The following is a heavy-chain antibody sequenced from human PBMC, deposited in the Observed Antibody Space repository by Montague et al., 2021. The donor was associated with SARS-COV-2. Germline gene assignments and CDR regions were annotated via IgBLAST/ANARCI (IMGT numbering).Heavy chain of an antibody. D-gene: IGHD4/OR15-4a*01. Sequence: SETLSLTCTVSSDSINSYYWGWIRRPPGKRLEWLVYVYSSGTTNYNPSLNSRIAISVDTSKNQFSLRLDSVTAADTAIYYCATLTQSNGDFWGQGALVTVS. CDR2: VYSSGTT. J-gene: IGHJ4*02. CDR3: ATLTQSNGDF. CDR1: SDSINSYY. V-gene: IGHV4-4*08.